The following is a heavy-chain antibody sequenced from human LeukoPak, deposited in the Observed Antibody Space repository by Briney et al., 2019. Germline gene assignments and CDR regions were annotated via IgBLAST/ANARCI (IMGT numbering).Heavy chain of an antibody. CDR1: GFTLSDYW. CDR3: VRDGWGRTPYDP. D-gene: IGHD4-23*01. Sequence: PGGSLRLSCAASGFTLSDYWMNWVRQVPGKGPVWVSHISPDGTNIAYADSVKGRFTISRDSAKNTLYLQMNSLRVGDTAVYYCVRDGWGRTPYDPWGQGTLVTVSS. V-gene: IGHV3-74*01. CDR2: ISPDGTNI. J-gene: IGHJ5*02.